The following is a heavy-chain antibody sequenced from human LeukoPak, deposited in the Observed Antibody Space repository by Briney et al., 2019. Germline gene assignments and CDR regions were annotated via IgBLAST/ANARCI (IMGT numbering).Heavy chain of an antibody. CDR3: AKAISFEGAHYYDY. V-gene: IGHV3-9*01. J-gene: IGHJ4*02. Sequence: GGSLRLSCAASGFTFDDYAMHWVRQAPGKGLEWVSGISWNSGSIGYADSVKGRFTISRDNAKNSLYLQMNSLRAEDTALYYCAKAISFEGAHYYDYWGQGTLVTVSP. CDR1: GFTFDDYA. D-gene: IGHD3-16*01. CDR2: ISWNSGSI.